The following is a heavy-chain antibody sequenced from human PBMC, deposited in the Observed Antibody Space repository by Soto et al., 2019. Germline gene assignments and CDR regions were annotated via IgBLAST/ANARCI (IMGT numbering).Heavy chain of an antibody. Sequence: QVQLVESGGGVVQPGRSLRLSCAASGVTLSNFGMHWVRQAPGKGLEWVAVISRDGSTMFYADSVKGRSTISRDSSRNTLCMQMTSLRAEDRAVYQCVGEVASCSWGQGTLVTV. J-gene: IGHJ5*02. V-gene: IGHV3-30*03. D-gene: IGHD2-21*01. CDR2: ISRDGSTM. CDR1: GVTLSNFG. CDR3: VGEVASCS.